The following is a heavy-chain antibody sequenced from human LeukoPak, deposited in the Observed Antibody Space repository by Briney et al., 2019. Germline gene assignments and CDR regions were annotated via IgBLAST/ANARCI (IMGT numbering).Heavy chain of an antibody. CDR3: ARGYCTSSSCYNDY. D-gene: IGHD2-2*02. V-gene: IGHV3-23*01. CDR2: ITGSGDGT. Sequence: GGSLRLSCAASGFTFNDYAMSWVRQAPGKGLEWVSIITGSGDGTKYADSVQGRFTISRDNSKNTLYLQMNSLGAEDTAVYSCARGYCTSSSCYNDYWGQGTLVTVSS. J-gene: IGHJ4*02. CDR1: GFTFNDYA.